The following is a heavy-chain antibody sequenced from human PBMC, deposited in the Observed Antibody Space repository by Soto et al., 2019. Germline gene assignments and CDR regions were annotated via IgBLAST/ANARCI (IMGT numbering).Heavy chain of an antibody. Sequence: PGASVKVSCKASGYTFTSYDINWVRQATGQGLEWMGWMNPNSGNTGYAQKFQGRVTMTRNTSISTAYMELSSLRSEDTAVYYCARGITGTFSDVENFDYWGQGTLVTVSS. V-gene: IGHV1-8*01. CDR3: ARGITGTFSDVENFDY. D-gene: IGHD1-20*01. CDR2: MNPNSGNT. CDR1: GYTFTSYD. J-gene: IGHJ4*02.